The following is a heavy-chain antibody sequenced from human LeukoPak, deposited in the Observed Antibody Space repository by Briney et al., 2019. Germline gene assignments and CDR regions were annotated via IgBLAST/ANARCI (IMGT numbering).Heavy chain of an antibody. Sequence: SETLSLTCSVSGGSISSGGYYWSWIRQHPGKGLEWIGYIYYSGSTYYNPSLKSRVSISVDTSKNQFSLKLSSVTAADTAVYYCARGGGRLRYFDWLSPLDYWGQGTLVTVSS. J-gene: IGHJ4*02. CDR3: ARGGGRLRYFDWLSPLDY. CDR1: GGSISSGGYY. D-gene: IGHD3-9*01. V-gene: IGHV4-31*03. CDR2: IYYSGST.